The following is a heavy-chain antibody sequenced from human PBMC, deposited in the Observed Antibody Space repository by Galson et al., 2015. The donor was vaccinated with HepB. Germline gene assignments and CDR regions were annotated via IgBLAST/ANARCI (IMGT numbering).Heavy chain of an antibody. CDR2: IDWDDDK. V-gene: IGHV2-70*04. CDR3: ARGAHLTGTYDH. J-gene: IGHJ4*02. CDR1: GFSLSTTGMR. D-gene: IGHD3-9*01. Sequence: PALVKPTQTLTLTCTFSGFSLSTTGMRVSWIRQPPGKALEWLARIDWDDDKIYSTSLKTRLTISKDTSKNQVVLTMTNMDPVDTATYYCARGAHLTGTYDHWGQGTLVTVSS.